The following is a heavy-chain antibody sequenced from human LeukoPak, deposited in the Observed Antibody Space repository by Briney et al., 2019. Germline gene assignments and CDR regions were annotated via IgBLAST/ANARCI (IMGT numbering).Heavy chain of an antibody. CDR2: ISYDGSNK. D-gene: IGHD6-13*01. V-gene: IGHV3-30*04. Sequence: GRSLRLSCAASGFTFSSYAMHWVRQAPGKGLGWEAVISYDGSNKYYADSVKGRFTITRDNFKNTLYLQMDSLRAEDTAGYYWARGLRKSIAAAVVYWGQGTLVTVSS. J-gene: IGHJ4*02. CDR1: GFTFSSYA. CDR3: ARGLRKSIAAAVVY.